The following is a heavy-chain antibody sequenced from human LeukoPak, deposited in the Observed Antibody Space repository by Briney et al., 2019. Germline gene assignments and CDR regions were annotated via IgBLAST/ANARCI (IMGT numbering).Heavy chain of an antibody. J-gene: IGHJ4*02. V-gene: IGHV4-59*08. D-gene: IGHD5-24*01. Sequence: PSETLSLTCTVSGGSISSYYWSWIRQPPGKGLEWIGFIYYSGSTNYNPSLKSRVTISVDTSKNQFSLKLSSVTAAGTAVYYCARGRWLQLPDYWGQGTLVTVSP. CDR3: ARGRWLQLPDY. CDR2: IYYSGST. CDR1: GGSISSYY.